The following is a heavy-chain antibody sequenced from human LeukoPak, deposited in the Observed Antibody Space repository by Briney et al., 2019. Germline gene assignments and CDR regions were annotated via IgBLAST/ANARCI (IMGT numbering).Heavy chain of an antibody. D-gene: IGHD2-21*01. CDR1: GFTFSSYG. V-gene: IGHV3-30*02. Sequence: GGSLRLSCAASGFTFSSYGMHWVRQAPGKGLEWVAFIRYDGSNKYYADSVKGRFTISRDNSKNILYLQMNSLRAEDTAVYYCAKDHELYCGGDCYLDYWGQGTLVTVSS. J-gene: IGHJ4*02. CDR2: IRYDGSNK. CDR3: AKDHELYCGGDCYLDY.